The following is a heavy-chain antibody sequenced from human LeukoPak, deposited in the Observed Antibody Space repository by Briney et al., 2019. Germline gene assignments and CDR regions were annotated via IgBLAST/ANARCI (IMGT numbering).Heavy chain of an antibody. Sequence: SETLSLTCAVYGGSFSGYYWSWIRQPPRKGLEWIGEINHSGSTNYNPSLKSRVTISVDTSKNQFSLKLSSVTAADTAVYYCARALRGAAAGNYYFDSRGQGTLVTVSS. D-gene: IGHD6-13*01. CDR1: GGSFSGYY. CDR3: ARALRGAAAGNYYFDS. V-gene: IGHV4-34*01. J-gene: IGHJ4*02. CDR2: INHSGST.